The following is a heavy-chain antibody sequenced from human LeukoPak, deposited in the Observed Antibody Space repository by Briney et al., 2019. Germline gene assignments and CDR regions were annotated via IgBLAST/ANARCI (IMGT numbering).Heavy chain of an antibody. CDR1: GGSISSSNW. Sequence: SETLSLTCAVSGGSISSSNWWSWVRQPPGKGLEWIGEIYHSGSTNYNPSLKSRVTISVDKSKNQFSLKLSSVTAADTAVYYCVRPLVGATSDDAFDIWGQGTMVTVSS. D-gene: IGHD1-26*01. V-gene: IGHV4-4*02. CDR3: VRPLVGATSDDAFDI. CDR2: IYHSGST. J-gene: IGHJ3*02.